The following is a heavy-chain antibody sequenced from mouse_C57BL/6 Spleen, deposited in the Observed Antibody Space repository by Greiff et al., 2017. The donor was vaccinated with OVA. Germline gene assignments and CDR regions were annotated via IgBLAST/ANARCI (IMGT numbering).Heavy chain of an antibody. J-gene: IGHJ1*03. CDR2: ISGGGGNT. D-gene: IGHD1-1*01. Sequence: EVKLMESGGGLVKPGGSLKLSCAASGFTFSSYTMSWVRQTPEKRLEWVATISGGGGNTYYPDSVKGRFTISRDNAKNTLYLQMSSLRSEDTALYYCARQDYYGSRGYFDVWGTGTTVTVSS. CDR1: GFTFSSYT. CDR3: ARQDYYGSRGYFDV. V-gene: IGHV5-9*01.